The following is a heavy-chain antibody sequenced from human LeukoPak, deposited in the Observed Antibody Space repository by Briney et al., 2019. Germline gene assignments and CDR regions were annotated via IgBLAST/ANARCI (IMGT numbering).Heavy chain of an antibody. CDR2: INHSGST. CDR3: AREYDYGDYGAFDI. D-gene: IGHD4-17*01. V-gene: IGHV4-34*01. CDR1: GGSFSGYY. Sequence: PSETLSLTCAVYGGSFSGYYWSWIRQPPGKGLEWIGEINHSGSTNYNPSLKSRVTISVDTSKNQFSLKLSSVTAADTAVYYCAREYDYGDYGAFDIWGQGTMVTVSS. J-gene: IGHJ3*02.